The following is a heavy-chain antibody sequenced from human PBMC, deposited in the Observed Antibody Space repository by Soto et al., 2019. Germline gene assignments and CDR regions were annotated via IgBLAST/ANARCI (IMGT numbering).Heavy chain of an antibody. CDR2: ISWNSGSI. CDR1: GFTFDDYA. V-gene: IGHV3-9*01. D-gene: IGHD6-13*01. J-gene: IGHJ6*02. CDR3: AKGDSSSFYYGMDV. Sequence: EVQLVESGGGLVQPGRSLRLSCAASGFTFDDYAMHWVRQAPGKGLEWVSGISWNSGSIGYADSVKGRFTISRDNAKNSLYLQMTSLSAEDTDLYYCAKGDSSSFYYGMDVWGQGTTVTVSS.